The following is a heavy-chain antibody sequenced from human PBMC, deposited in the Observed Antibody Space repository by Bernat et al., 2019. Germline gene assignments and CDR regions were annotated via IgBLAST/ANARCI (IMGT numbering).Heavy chain of an antibody. V-gene: IGHV3-11*05. CDR3: ARGTSTSAPYMDV. CDR1: GFTFSDYY. CDR2: ISSSSSYT. J-gene: IGHJ6*03. Sequence: VQLVESGGGLVQSGGSLRLSCAGFGFTFSDYYMSWIRQAPGKGLDWVSYISSSSSYTNYADSVKGRFTISRDNAKNSLYLQMNSLRAEDTAVYYCARGTSTSAPYMDVWGKGTTVTVSS.